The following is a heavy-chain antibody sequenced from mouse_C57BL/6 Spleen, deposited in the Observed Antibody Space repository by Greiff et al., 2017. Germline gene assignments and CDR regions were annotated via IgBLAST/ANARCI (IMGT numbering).Heavy chain of an antibody. CDR3: ATWLYDYDRYFDV. CDR1: GYSFTGYY. V-gene: IGHV1-42*01. D-gene: IGHD2-4*01. J-gene: IGHJ1*03. CDR2: INPSTGGT. Sequence: VQLQQSGPELVKPGASVKISCKASGYSFTGYYMTWVKQSPEKSLEWIGAINPSTGGTTSHQQFKAKATLTVDKSSSTAYMQLKRLTAEDSAVYYCATWLYDYDRYFDVWGTGTTVTVSS.